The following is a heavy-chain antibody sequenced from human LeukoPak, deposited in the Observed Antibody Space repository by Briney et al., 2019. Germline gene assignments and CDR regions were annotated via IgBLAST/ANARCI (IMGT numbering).Heavy chain of an antibody. Sequence: GGSLRLSCAASGFTFSSYSMNWVRQAPWKGLECVSSISSSSSSIYYADSVKGRFTISRDDAKNSLYLQMNSLRAEDTAVYYCARTATDTGEFDYWGQGTLVTVSS. CDR2: ISSSSSSI. CDR3: ARTATDTGEFDY. V-gene: IGHV3-21*01. D-gene: IGHD6-13*01. J-gene: IGHJ4*02. CDR1: GFTFSSYS.